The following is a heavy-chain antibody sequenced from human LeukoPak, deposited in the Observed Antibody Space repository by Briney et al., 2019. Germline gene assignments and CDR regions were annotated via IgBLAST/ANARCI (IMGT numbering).Heavy chain of an antibody. CDR1: GYTFTSFG. D-gene: IGHD3-10*01. CDR2: ISAYNGNT. J-gene: IGHJ3*02. V-gene: IGHV1-18*01. Sequence: ASVKVSCKTSGYTFTSFGISWVRQAPGQGLEWMGWISAYNGNTNYAQNLQGRVTMITDTSTSTAYMELRSLRSDDTAVYYCAREGGNRETYYYGSGSHLAFADIWGQGTMVTVSS. CDR3: AREGGNRETYYYGSGSHLAFADI.